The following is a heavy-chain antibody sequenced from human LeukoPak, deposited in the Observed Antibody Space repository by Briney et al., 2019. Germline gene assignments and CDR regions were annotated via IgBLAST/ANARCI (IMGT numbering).Heavy chain of an antibody. Sequence: GGSLRLSCAASGFTFSDYYMGWVRQAPGKGLEWVSYIDMSGSTIFYADSVKGRFTISRDNAKNSLFLQMNNLRAEDTAVYYCAKDILAAGLFFDYWGQGALVTVSS. CDR1: GFTFSDYY. J-gene: IGHJ4*02. V-gene: IGHV3-11*01. CDR2: IDMSGSTI. D-gene: IGHD6-13*01. CDR3: AKDILAAGLFFDY.